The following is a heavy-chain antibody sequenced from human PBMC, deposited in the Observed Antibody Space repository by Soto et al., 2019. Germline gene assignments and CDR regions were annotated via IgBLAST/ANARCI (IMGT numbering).Heavy chain of an antibody. CDR1: GFTVSSNY. V-gene: IGHV3-66*01. Sequence: GGSLRLSCAASGFTVSSNYMSWVRQAPGKGLEWVSVIYSGGSTYYADSVKGRFTISRDNSKNTLYLQMNSLRAEDTAVYYCARDQGSGYDSLGYMDVWGKGTTVTVSS. J-gene: IGHJ6*03. CDR3: ARDQGSGYDSLGYMDV. CDR2: IYSGGST. D-gene: IGHD5-12*01.